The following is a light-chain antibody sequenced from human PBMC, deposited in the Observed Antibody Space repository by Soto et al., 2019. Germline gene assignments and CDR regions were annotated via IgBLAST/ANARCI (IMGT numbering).Light chain of an antibody. CDR1: QSVSSY. CDR2: DAS. Sequence: EIVWTQSPATLSLSPGERATLSCRASQSVSSYLAWYQQKPGQPPRLLIYDASNRATGIPARFSGSGSGTDFTLTISSLGPEDFAVYYCQRRTNWPVTFGGGNKVEL. V-gene: IGKV3-11*01. J-gene: IGKJ4*01. CDR3: QRRTNWPVT.